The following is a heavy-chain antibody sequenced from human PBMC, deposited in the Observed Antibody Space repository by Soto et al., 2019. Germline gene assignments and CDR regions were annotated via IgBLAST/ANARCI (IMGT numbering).Heavy chain of an antibody. CDR2: IKSKTDGGTT. V-gene: IGHV3-15*01. D-gene: IGHD3-3*02. Sequence: GGSLRLSCAASGFTFSNAWTSWVRQAPGKGLEWVGRIKSKTDGGTTDYAAPVKGRFTISRDDSKNTLYLQMNSLKTEDTAVYYCTALSRTYYYYYGMDVWGQGTTVTVSS. CDR3: TALSRTYYYYYGMDV. J-gene: IGHJ6*02. CDR1: GFTFSNAW.